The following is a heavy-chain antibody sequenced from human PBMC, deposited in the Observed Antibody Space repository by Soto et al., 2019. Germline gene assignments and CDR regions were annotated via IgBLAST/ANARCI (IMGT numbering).Heavy chain of an antibody. V-gene: IGHV3-23*01. Sequence: GGSLRLSCAASGFTFSSYAMSWVRQAPGKGLEWVSAISASGGSTYYADSVKGRFTISRDNSKNTLYLQMNSLRAEDTAIYYCAKVSEGSGWRFDYWGQGTLVTVSS. CDR2: ISASGGST. D-gene: IGHD6-19*01. CDR3: AKVSEGSGWRFDY. CDR1: GFTFSSYA. J-gene: IGHJ4*02.